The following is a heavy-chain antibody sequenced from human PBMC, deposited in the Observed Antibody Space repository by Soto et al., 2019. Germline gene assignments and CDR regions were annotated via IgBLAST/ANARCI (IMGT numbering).Heavy chain of an antibody. V-gene: IGHV4-31*03. D-gene: IGHD2-21*01. J-gene: IGHJ6*03. Sequence: SETLSLTCTVSGGSISSGGYYWSWIRQHPGKGLEWIGEINHIGSTNYNPSLKSRVTISVDTSKNQFSLTLNSVTAADTATYYCARGGISHWAYFYYMDVWDRGTTVTVSS. CDR3: ARGGISHWAYFYYMDV. CDR2: INHIGST. CDR1: GGSISSGGYY.